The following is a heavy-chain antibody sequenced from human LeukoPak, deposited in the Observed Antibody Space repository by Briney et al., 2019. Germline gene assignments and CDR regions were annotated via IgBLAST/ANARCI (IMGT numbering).Heavy chain of an antibody. CDR3: ARLRSPGDFDY. D-gene: IGHD1-26*01. V-gene: IGHV4-38-2*02. CDR1: TYSISSAYY. Sequence: PSETLSLTCSVSTYSISSAYYWGWIRPPPGKGLQWIGSIYHSGSTYYNPSLKSRVTISVDTSKNQFSLRLSSVTAADTAMYYCARLRSPGDFDYWGQGTLVTVSS. CDR2: IYHSGST. J-gene: IGHJ4*02.